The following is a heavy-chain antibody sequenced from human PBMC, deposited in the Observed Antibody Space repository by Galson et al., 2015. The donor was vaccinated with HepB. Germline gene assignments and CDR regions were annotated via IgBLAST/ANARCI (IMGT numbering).Heavy chain of an antibody. Sequence: SLRLSCAASGFTFSSYSMNWVRQAPGKGLEWIGYISSSGSTINYADSVKGRFTISRDNSKNTLYLQMNSLRAEDTAVYYCAKQRMWNAFDIWGQGTMVTVSS. J-gene: IGHJ3*02. D-gene: IGHD1/OR15-1a*01. CDR3: AKQRMWNAFDI. V-gene: IGHV3-48*01. CDR2: ISSSGSTI. CDR1: GFTFSSYS.